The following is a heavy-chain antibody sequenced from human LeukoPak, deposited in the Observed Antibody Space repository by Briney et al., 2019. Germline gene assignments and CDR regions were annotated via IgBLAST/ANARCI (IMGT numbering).Heavy chain of an antibody. CDR3: ASNSVTTHYYYYYMDV. CDR2: INHSGST. V-gene: IGHV4-34*01. Sequence: SETLSLTCAVYGGSFSGYYWSWIRQPTGKGLEWIGEINHSGSTNYNPSLKSRVTISVDTSKNQFSLKLSSVTAADTAVYYCASNSVTTHYYYYYMDVWGKGTTVTISS. J-gene: IGHJ6*03. CDR1: GGSFSGYY. D-gene: IGHD4-17*01.